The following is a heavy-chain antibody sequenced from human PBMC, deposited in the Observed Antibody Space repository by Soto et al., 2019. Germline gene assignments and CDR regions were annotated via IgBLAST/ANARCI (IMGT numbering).Heavy chain of an antibody. V-gene: IGHV3-66*01. J-gene: IGHJ3*02. CDR1: GFTVSSNY. Sequence: PGGSLRLSCAASGFTVSSNYISWVRQAPGKGLEWVSVIYSGGSTYYADSVKGRFTISRDNSKNTLYLQMNSLRAEDTAVYYCASHWNDNAFDIWGQGTMVTVSS. CDR3: ASHWNDNAFDI. D-gene: IGHD1-1*01. CDR2: IYSGGST.